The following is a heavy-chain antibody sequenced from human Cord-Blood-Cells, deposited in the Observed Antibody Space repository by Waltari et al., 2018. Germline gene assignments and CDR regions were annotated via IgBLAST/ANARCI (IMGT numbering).Heavy chain of an antibody. J-gene: IGHJ6*03. Sequence: QVQLVESGGGVVQPGRSLRLSCAASGSTFSSYGLHWFRQAPGKGLEWVAVIWYDGSNKYYADSVKGRFTISRDNSKNTLYLQMNSLRAEDTAVYYCARDLNYYYYMDVWGKGTTVTVSS. CDR1: GSTFSSYG. CDR3: ARDLNYYYYMDV. V-gene: IGHV3-33*01. CDR2: IWYDGSNK.